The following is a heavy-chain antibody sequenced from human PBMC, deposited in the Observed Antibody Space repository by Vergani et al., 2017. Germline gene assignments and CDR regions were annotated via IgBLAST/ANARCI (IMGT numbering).Heavy chain of an antibody. CDR1: GFTFSNFA. V-gene: IGHV3-23*01. Sequence: EVHLLESGGGLVQSGGSLSLSCAAPGFTFSNFAVSWVRQAPGRGLAWVSSISGPGLSTYYADSVKGRFSISRDNSKNTVFLQMHSLRAEDTAIYYCVKEKRDLGSYFFDSWGHGILVTVSS. CDR3: VKEKRDLGSYFFDS. D-gene: IGHD3-10*01. J-gene: IGHJ4*01. CDR2: ISGPGLST.